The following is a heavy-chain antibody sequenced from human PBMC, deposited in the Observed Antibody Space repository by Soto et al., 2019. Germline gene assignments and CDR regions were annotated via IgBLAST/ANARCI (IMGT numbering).Heavy chain of an antibody. Sequence: GGSLRLSCAASGFTFRTYGMHWVRQAPGKGLEWVSYMTGGGSSRKYADSVKGRFTISRDNARNALYLEMNSLRDEDTAVYYCVRENYGEAFDIWGQGTLVTVSS. D-gene: IGHD4-17*01. V-gene: IGHV3-48*02. CDR1: GFTFRTYG. CDR3: VRENYGEAFDI. J-gene: IGHJ4*02. CDR2: MTGGGSSR.